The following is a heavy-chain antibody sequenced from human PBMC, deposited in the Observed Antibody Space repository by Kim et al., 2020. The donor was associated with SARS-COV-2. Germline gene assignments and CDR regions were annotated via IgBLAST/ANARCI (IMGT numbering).Heavy chain of an antibody. CDR1: GFTFSSYG. Sequence: GGSLRLSCAASGFTFSSYGMHWVRQAPGKGLEWVAVIWYDGSNKYYADSVKGRFTISRDNSKNTLYLQMNSLRAEDTAVYYCVPGIAVAAGYYFDYWGQGTLVTVSS. D-gene: IGHD6-19*01. CDR2: IWYDGSNK. V-gene: IGHV3-33*01. J-gene: IGHJ4*02. CDR3: VPGIAVAAGYYFDY.